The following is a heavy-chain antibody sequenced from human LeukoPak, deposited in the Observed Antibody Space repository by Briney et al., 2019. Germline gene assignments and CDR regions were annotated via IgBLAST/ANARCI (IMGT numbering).Heavy chain of an antibody. J-gene: IGHJ4*02. D-gene: IGHD4-11*01. V-gene: IGHV3-48*03. CDR2: ITSSGSTI. Sequence: GGSLRLSCAASGFTFSSYEMNWVRQAPGKGLEWVSYITSSGSTIYYADSVKGRFTISRDNAKNSLYLQMNSLTAEDTAVYYCVREGPPQSSLCYFDYWGQGTLVTVSS. CDR1: GFTFSSYE. CDR3: VREGPPQSSLCYFDY.